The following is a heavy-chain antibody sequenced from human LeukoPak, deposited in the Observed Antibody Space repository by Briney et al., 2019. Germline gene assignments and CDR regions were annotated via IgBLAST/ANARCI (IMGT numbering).Heavy chain of an antibody. V-gene: IGHV4-39*07. CDR1: GGSISSSSYY. D-gene: IGHD3-3*01. CDR2: INHSGST. CDR3: ARGTPRSIFGVVIHSPYFDY. Sequence: SETLSLTCTVSGGSISSSSYYWSWIRQPPGKGLEWIGEINHSGSTNYNPSLKSRVTISVDTSKNQFSLKLSSVTAADTAVYYCARGTPRSIFGVVIHSPYFDYWGQGTLVTVSS. J-gene: IGHJ4*02.